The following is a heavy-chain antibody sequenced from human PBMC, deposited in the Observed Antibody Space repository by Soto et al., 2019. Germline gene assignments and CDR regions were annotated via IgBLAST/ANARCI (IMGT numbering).Heavy chain of an antibody. CDR1: GGSISSYY. CDR2: IYYSGST. CDR3: ATQTALGDSSGLWGY. V-gene: IGHV4-59*01. J-gene: IGHJ4*02. Sequence: PSETLSLTCTVSGGSISSYYWGWIRQPPGKGLEWIGYIYYSGSTNYNPSLKSRVTISVDTSKNQFSLKLSSVTAADTAVYYCATQTALGDSSGLWGYWGQGTLVTVSS. D-gene: IGHD3-22*01.